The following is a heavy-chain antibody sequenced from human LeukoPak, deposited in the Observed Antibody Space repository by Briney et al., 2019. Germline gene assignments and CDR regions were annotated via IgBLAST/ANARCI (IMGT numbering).Heavy chain of an antibody. J-gene: IGHJ4*02. CDR3: ARGHTAVTRHFDF. CDR1: GFTFTAYS. Sequence: GGSLRLSCEASGFTFTAYSMTWVRQAPGKGLEWVSIISSGSSAIFSADALKGRFTISRDDAKNLLYLDMNSLRAEDTAVYYCARGHTAVTRHFDFWGQGTLVTVSS. V-gene: IGHV3-21*01. D-gene: IGHD4-17*01. CDR2: ISSGSSAI.